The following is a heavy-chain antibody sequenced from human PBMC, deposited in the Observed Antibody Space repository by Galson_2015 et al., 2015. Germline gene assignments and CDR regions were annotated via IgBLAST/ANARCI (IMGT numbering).Heavy chain of an antibody. CDR3: ARDWVQGAADV. Sequence: SLRLSCAASGFTFSDYWMSWVRQAPGKGLEWVANIKQDGSEKYYVDSVKGRFTISRDNAKDSLYLQMSSLRAEDTALYYCARDWVQGAADVWGLGTMVTVSS. CDR2: IKQDGSEK. V-gene: IGHV3-7*01. J-gene: IGHJ3*01. D-gene: IGHD3-10*01. CDR1: GFTFSDYW.